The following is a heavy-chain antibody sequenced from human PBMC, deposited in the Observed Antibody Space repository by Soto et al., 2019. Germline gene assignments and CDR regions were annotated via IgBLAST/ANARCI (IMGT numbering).Heavy chain of an antibody. J-gene: IGHJ5*02. CDR3: ARSSHKESWFDP. V-gene: IGHV4-4*07. CDR1: NGSLSYSY. D-gene: IGHD6-13*01. CDR2: IYTSGST. Sequence: QVQLQESGPGLVKPSETLSLSCTVSNGSLSYSYWNWIRQPAGKGLEWIGRIYTSGSTTYNPSLRSRVTMSVDTSKNQFSLKLNSVTAADTAVYYCARSSHKESWFDPWGQGTLVTVSS.